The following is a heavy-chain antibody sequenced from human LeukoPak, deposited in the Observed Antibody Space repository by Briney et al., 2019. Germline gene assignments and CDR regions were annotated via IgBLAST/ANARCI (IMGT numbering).Heavy chain of an antibody. CDR3: TRPQYCSGGSCYPSDY. CDR2: IRRKAYGCTT. D-gene: IGHD2-15*01. CDR1: GFTLGDYA. Sequence: GGSLRLSCTASGFTLGDYAMRWVGQAAGKGGEGVGFIRRKAYGCTTEYAAAVKDRLTIARDDAKRIAYLQMNTLKTEDTAVYYCTRPQYCSGGSCYPSDYWGQGTLVTVSS. J-gene: IGHJ4*02. V-gene: IGHV3-49*04.